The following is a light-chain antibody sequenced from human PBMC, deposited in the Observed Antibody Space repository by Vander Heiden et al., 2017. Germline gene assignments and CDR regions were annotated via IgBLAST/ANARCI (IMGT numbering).Light chain of an antibody. CDR3: QQYESTPIC. J-gene: IGKJ4*01. CDR2: AAS. V-gene: IGKV1-39*01. Sequence: LQMNQSPSSLSASVGDRVTITCRASQGISSYLNWYQQKPGKAPKLLIYAASSLETGVPSRFSGSGSGTDFTLTISRLQPEDIATYYCQQYESTPICFGSGTKVEIK. CDR1: QGISSY.